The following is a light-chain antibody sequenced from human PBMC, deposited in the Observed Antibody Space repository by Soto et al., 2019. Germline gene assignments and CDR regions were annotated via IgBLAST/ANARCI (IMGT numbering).Light chain of an antibody. J-gene: IGLJ2*01. CDR1: SSDVGGYNY. CDR2: DVN. Sequence: QSALTQPRSVSGSPGQSVTISCTGTSSDVGGYNYVSWHQQHPGKAPKLMIYDVNKRPSGVPDRFSDSKSGNTASLTISELHPEDEADYYCCSYAGSYTWVFGGGTKLTVL. V-gene: IGLV2-11*01. CDR3: CSYAGSYTWV.